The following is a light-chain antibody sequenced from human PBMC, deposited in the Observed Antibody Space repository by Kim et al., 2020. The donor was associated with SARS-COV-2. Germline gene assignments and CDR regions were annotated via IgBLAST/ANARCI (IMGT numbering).Light chain of an antibody. CDR1: SSNIGTNT. CDR2: TNN. V-gene: IGLV1-44*01. Sequence: QSVLTQPPSASGTPGQRVTISCSGSSSNIGTNTVNWYQLVPGTAPKLLIHTNNQRPSGVPDRFSGSKADTSASLAISGLQSEDEADYYCVAWDDSLNGFVDFGGGTQLTVL. CDR3: VAWDDSLNGFVD. J-gene: IGLJ2*01.